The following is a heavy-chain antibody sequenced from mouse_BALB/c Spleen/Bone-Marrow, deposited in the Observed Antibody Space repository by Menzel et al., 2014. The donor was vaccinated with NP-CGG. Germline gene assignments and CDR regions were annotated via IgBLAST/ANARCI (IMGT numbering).Heavy chain of an antibody. D-gene: IGHD2-14*01. CDR2: IDPYSGGT. J-gene: IGHJ2*01. Sequence: EVQLQQSGPELVKPGASVKVSCKASGYAFTNYNMNWVKQSHGKSLEWTGYIDPYSGGTNYNQKFRGKATLTVDKSSSTAYMHLNSLTSEDSAVYYCSRGVLAYFDYWGQGTPLTVSS. CDR1: GYAFTNYN. CDR3: SRGVLAYFDY. V-gene: IGHV1S135*01.